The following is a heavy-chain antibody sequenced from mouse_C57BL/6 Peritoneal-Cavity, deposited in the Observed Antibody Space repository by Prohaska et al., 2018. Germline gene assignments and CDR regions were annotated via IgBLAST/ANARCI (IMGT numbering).Heavy chain of an antibody. Sequence: QIQLQQSGPELVKPGASVKISCKASGYTFTDYYINWVKQRPGQGLEWIGWIYPRSGNTKYNEKFKGKATLTVDTSSSTAYMQLSSLTSEDSAVYFGARNSGSYYGSSDWYVDVWGTEATVTVFS. CDR1: GYTFTDYY. D-gene: IGHD1-1*01. V-gene: IGHV1-84*01. CDR3: ARNSGSYYGSSDWYVDV. J-gene: IGHJ1*03. CDR2: IYPRSGNT.